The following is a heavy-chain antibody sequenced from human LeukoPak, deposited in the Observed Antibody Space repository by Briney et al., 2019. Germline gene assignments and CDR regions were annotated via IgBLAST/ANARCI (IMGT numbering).Heavy chain of an antibody. Sequence: GGSLRLSCEAAGFTFNTYAIYWVRQAPGKGLEWVSGICGSGGCTYYADSVKGRFTISRDNSKNTVYLQMNSLTADDTAVYYCAKTTVGYSSGRYPGWPADCWGQGTLVTVSS. D-gene: IGHD6-19*01. CDR3: AKTTVGYSSGRYPGWPADC. CDR1: GFTFNTYA. CDR2: ICGSGGCT. V-gene: IGHV3-23*01. J-gene: IGHJ4*02.